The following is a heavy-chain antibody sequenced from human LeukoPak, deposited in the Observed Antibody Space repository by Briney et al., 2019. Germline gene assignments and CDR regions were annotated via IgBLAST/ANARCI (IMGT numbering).Heavy chain of an antibody. CDR1: GYTFTSYY. Sequence: GASVKVSCKASGYTFTSYYMHWVRQAPGQGLEWMGIINPSGGSTSYAQKFQGRVTMTRDTSTSTVYMELSSLRSEDTAVYYCARASHCGSDCYLNYFDYWGQGTLVTVSS. J-gene: IGHJ4*02. CDR3: ARASHCGSDCYLNYFDY. V-gene: IGHV1-46*01. D-gene: IGHD2-21*02. CDR2: INPSGGST.